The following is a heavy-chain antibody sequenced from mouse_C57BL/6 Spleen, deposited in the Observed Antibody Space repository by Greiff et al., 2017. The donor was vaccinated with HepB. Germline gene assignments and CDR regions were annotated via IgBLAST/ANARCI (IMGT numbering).Heavy chain of an antibody. Sequence: VQLQQSGAELAKPGASVKLSCKASGYTFTSYWMHWVKQRPGQGLEWIGYINPSSGYTKYNQKFKDKATFTVDKSSSTAYMQLSSLTYEDYAVYCCASEEYYGSSYGYFDYWGQGTTLTVSS. CDR3: ASEEYYGSSYGYFDY. CDR2: INPSSGYT. D-gene: IGHD1-1*01. V-gene: IGHV1-7*01. CDR1: GYTFTSYW. J-gene: IGHJ2*01.